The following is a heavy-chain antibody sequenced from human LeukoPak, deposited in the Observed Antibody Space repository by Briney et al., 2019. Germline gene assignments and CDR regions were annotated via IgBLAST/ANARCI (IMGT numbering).Heavy chain of an antibody. CDR2: IYYSGST. Sequence: SETLSLTCTVSGGFISSSNYYWGWIRQPPGKGLEWIGSIYYSGSTYYNPSLKSRVTISLDTSKNQLSLKLSSVTAADTAVYYCASLALLARLNYWGQGTLVTVSS. CDR1: GGFISSSNYY. CDR3: ASLALLARLNY. J-gene: IGHJ4*02. V-gene: IGHV4-39*01. D-gene: IGHD3-3*02.